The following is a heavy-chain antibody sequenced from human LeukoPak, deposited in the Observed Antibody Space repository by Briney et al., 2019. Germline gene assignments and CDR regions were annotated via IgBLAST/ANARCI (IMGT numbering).Heavy chain of an antibody. Sequence: SETLSLTCTVSGGSISRGDCYWSWIRQPPGKGLEWIGEINHSGSTNYNPSLKSRVTISVDTSKNQFSLKLSSVTAADTAVYYCARSPVYFDYWGQGTLVTVSS. V-gene: IGHV4-34*01. CDR2: INHSGST. J-gene: IGHJ4*02. CDR1: GGSISRGDCY. CDR3: ARSPVYFDY.